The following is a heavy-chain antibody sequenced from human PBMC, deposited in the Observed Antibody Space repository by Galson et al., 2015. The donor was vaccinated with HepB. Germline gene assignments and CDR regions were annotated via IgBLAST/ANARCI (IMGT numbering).Heavy chain of an antibody. Sequence: SLRLSCAASGFTFSNYWMHWVRQAPGKGLVWVSRINSDGSSTHYADSVKGRFTISRDNAKNTVYLQMNSLRAEDTAVYYCARAGIAAAGTYGMDVWGQGTTVTVSS. V-gene: IGHV3-74*01. CDR2: INSDGSST. CDR1: GFTFSNYW. D-gene: IGHD6-13*01. CDR3: ARAGIAAAGTYGMDV. J-gene: IGHJ6*02.